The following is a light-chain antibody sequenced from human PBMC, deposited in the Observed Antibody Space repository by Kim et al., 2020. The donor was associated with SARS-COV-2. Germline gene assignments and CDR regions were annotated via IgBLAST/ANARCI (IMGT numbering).Light chain of an antibody. Sequence: ALGQKVRITCQGDSLRSYDASWYQQKPGQAPVLVIYGKNNRPSGIPDRFSGYSSGNTASLTITGAKAEDEADYYCNSRDSSGNHVVFGGGTQLTVL. CDR1: SLRSYD. J-gene: IGLJ2*01. CDR3: NSRDSSGNHVV. V-gene: IGLV3-19*01. CDR2: GKN.